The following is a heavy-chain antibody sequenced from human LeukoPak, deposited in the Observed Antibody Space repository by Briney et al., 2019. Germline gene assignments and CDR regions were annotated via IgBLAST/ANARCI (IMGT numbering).Heavy chain of an antibody. CDR3: ARGAPGY. Sequence: SETLSLTCSVSGGSITSSSYYCAWIRQPPGKGLEWIGSIYYTGGTYYNPSLKSRVTISVDTSKNQFSLKLTSVTAADTAVYYCARGAPGYWGQGTLVTVSS. CDR1: GGSITSSSYY. J-gene: IGHJ4*02. CDR2: IYYTGGT. V-gene: IGHV4-39*07.